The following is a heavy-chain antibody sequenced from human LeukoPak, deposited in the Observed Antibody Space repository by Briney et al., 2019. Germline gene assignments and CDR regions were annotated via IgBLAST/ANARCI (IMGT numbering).Heavy chain of an antibody. J-gene: IGHJ4*02. CDR1: GFTFGTYA. CDR3: ARDAGSGYFDN. Sequence: PGRSLRLSCAASGFTFGTYAMNWVRQAPGKGLDWVSYISGSSSTIYYADSVKGRFTISRDNAKNSLYLQMNGLRDEDTAVYYCARDAGSGYFDNWGQGTLVTVSS. V-gene: IGHV3-48*02. CDR2: ISGSSSTI. D-gene: IGHD6-25*01.